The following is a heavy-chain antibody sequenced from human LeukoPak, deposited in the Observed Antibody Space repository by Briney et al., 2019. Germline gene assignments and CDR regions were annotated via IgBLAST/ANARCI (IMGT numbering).Heavy chain of an antibody. CDR3: VRDAS. CDR2: IYSGGGT. CDR1: GVTVSSNH. V-gene: IGHV3-66*01. J-gene: IGHJ4*02. Sequence: GGSLTLSCAVSGVTVSSNHMSWVRQAPGKGLEWVSAIYSGGGTYYADSVKSRFTLSRDISKNTLYLQMNSLRAEDTAVYYCVRDASWGQGTLVTVP.